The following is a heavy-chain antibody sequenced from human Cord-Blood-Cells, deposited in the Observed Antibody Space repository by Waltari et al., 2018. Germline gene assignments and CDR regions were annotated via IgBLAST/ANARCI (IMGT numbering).Heavy chain of an antibody. CDR2: LGPEDGET. J-gene: IGHJ3*02. CDR3: ATSQNGEEAFDI. Sequence: QVQLVQSGAEVKKPGASVKVSCKVSGYTLTELSMHWVRQAPGKGLEWMGGLGPEDGETIYAQKFQGRVTMTEDTSTDTAYMELSSLRSEDTAVYYCATSQNGEEAFDIWGQGTMVTVSS. V-gene: IGHV1-24*01. D-gene: IGHD4-17*01. CDR1: GYTLTELS.